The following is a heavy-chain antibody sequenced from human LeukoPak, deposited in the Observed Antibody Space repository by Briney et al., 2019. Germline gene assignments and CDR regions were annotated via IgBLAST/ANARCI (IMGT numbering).Heavy chain of an antibody. CDR2: IYYTGAT. V-gene: IGHV4-59*12. D-gene: IGHD2-2*01. CDR1: GGSISSYY. CDR3: ARVVPAARYYYYYYYMDV. Sequence: SETLSLTCTVSGGSISSYYWSWIRLPPGKGLEWIGYIYYTGATYYNPSLKSRVTISVDTSKNQFSLKLSSVTAADTAVYYCARVVPAARYYYYYYYMDVWGKGTTVTVSS. J-gene: IGHJ6*03.